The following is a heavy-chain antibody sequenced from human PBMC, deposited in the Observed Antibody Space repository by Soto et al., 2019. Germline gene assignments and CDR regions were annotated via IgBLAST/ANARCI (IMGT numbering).Heavy chain of an antibody. J-gene: IGHJ4*02. Sequence: EVQLVESGGGLVKPGGSLRLSCAASGFTFSSHSMNWVRQAPGKGLECVSSISSSSTYIYYADSVKGRFTISRDNAKNSLYLQMNSLRAEDTAVYYCASHPRDSSGYWYYFDYWGQGTLITVSS. CDR1: GFTFSSHS. CDR2: ISSSSTYI. CDR3: ASHPRDSSGYWYYFDY. D-gene: IGHD3-22*01. V-gene: IGHV3-21*01.